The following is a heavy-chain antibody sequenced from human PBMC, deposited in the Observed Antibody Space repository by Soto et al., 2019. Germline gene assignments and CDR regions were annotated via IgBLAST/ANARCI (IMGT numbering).Heavy chain of an antibody. CDR2: IFYSGTT. V-gene: IGHV4-30-4*01. D-gene: IGHD1-1*01. Sequence: TSETLSLTCSVSGGSISSGDYYWSWIRQPPGKGLEWIGYIFYSGTTYYNPSLNSRLTISVDTSKNQFSLKLTSVTVADTAVYYCASLMWNIDYWGQGTLVTVSS. CDR3: ASLMWNIDY. J-gene: IGHJ4*02. CDR1: GGSISSGDYY.